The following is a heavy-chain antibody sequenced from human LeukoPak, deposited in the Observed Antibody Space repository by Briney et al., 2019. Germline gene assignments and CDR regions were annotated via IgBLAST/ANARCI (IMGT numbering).Heavy chain of an antibody. V-gene: IGHV4-59*12. CDR2: IYYSGST. CDR3: ARELYSGSYNWFDP. Sequence: SETLSLTCTVSGGSISSYYWSWIRQPPGKGLEWIGYIYYSGSTNHNPSLKSRVTISVDTSKNQFSLKLSSVTAADTAVYYCARELYSGSYNWFDPWGQGTLVTVSS. CDR1: GGSISSYY. J-gene: IGHJ5*02. D-gene: IGHD1-26*01.